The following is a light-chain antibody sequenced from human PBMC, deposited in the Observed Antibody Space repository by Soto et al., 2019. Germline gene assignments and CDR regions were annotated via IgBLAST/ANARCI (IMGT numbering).Light chain of an antibody. CDR3: VLYMGSGIV. V-gene: IGLV8-61*01. J-gene: IGLJ1*01. CDR1: SGSVSSSYY. Sequence: QTVVTQEPSFSVSPGGTVTLTCGLSSGSVSSSYYPSWYQQTPGQAPRTLIYSTNTRSSGVPDRFSGSILGIKAALTITGPKADDESDYYCVLYMGSGIVFATGTKLTVL. CDR2: STN.